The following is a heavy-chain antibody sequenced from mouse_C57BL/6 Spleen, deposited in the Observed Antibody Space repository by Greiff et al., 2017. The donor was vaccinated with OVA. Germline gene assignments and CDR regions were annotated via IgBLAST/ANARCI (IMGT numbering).Heavy chain of an antibody. CDR3: ARGDYYYGSSSRYFDY. Sequence: VKVVESGAELVKPGASVKISCKASGYAFSSYWMNWVKQRPGKGLEWIGQIYPGDGDTNYNGKFKGKATLTADKSSSTAYMQLSSLTSEDSAVYFCARGDYYYGSSSRYFDYWGQGTTLTVSS. CDR1: GYAFSSYW. CDR2: IYPGDGDT. J-gene: IGHJ2*01. V-gene: IGHV1-80*01. D-gene: IGHD1-1*01.